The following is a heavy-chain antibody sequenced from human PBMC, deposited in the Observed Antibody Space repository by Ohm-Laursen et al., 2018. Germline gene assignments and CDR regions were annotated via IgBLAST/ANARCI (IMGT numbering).Heavy chain of an antibody. CDR2: IYYSGST. J-gene: IGHJ6*02. D-gene: IGHD4-17*01. Sequence: SDTLSLTCTVSGGSVSSGSYYWSWIRQPPGKGLEWIGYIYYSGSTNYNPSLKSRVTISVDTSKNQFSLKLSSVTAADTAVYYCARAPYDYGDPQVYYGMDVWGQGTTVTVS. CDR1: GGSVSSGSYY. CDR3: ARAPYDYGDPQVYYGMDV. V-gene: IGHV4-61*01.